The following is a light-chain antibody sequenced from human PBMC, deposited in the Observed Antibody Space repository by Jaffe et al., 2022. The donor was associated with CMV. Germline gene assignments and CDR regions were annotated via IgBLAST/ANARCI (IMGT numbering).Light chain of an antibody. CDR2: GAS. V-gene: IGKV3-15*01. CDR1: QSLSSY. CDR3: QQYEEWPPGFT. Sequence: EIVMTQSPATLSVSPGERATLSCRASQSLSSYLAWYQQKPGQAPRLLIYGASTRAPGIPARFSGSGSGTDFTLTISSLQSEDSAVYYCQQYEEWPPGFTFGQGTKLEIK. J-gene: IGKJ2*01.